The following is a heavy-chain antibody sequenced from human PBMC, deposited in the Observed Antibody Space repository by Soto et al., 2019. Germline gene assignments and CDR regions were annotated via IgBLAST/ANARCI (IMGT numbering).Heavy chain of an antibody. CDR2: ISEDAETD. V-gene: IGHV3-30*18. J-gene: IGHJ6*02. CDR1: GFTFSDFG. CDR3: AKAPFRRPYYFYGMDV. D-gene: IGHD3-10*01. Sequence: GGSLRLSCVASGFTFSDFGMHWVRQGPGKGLEWLAVISEDAETDFHADSVKGRFTVSRDNFKETLYLQMNSLTTDDSGVHFCAKAPFRRPYYFYGMDVWGQGTTVTVSS.